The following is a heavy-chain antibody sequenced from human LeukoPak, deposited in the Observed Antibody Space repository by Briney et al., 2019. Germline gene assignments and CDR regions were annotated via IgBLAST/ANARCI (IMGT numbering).Heavy chain of an antibody. CDR2: ISWNSGSI. V-gene: IGHV3-9*01. Sequence: GRSLRLSCAASGFTFDDYAMHWVRQAPGKGLEWVSGISWNSGSIGYADSVKGRFTISRDNSKNTLYLQMNSLRAEDTAVYYCAKDRDIVATIFDYWGQGTLVTVSS. CDR1: GFTFDDYA. J-gene: IGHJ4*02. CDR3: AKDRDIVATIFDY. D-gene: IGHD5-12*01.